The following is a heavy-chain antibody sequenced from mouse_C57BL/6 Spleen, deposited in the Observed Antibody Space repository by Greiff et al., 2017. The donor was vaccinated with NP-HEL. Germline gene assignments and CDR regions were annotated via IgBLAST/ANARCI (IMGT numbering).Heavy chain of an antibody. D-gene: IGHD3-2*02. Sequence: QVQLQQSGAELVRPGASVTLSCKASGYTFTDYEMHWVKQTPVHGLEWIGAIDPETGGTAYNQKFKGKAILTADKSSSTAYMELRSLTSEDSAVYYCTRSPQTAQATVAMDYWGQGTSVTVSS. CDR1: GYTFTDYE. CDR2: IDPETGGT. CDR3: TRSPQTAQATVAMDY. V-gene: IGHV1-15*01. J-gene: IGHJ4*01.